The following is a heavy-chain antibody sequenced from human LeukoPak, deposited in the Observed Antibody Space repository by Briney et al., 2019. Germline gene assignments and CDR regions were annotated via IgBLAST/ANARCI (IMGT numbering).Heavy chain of an antibody. V-gene: IGHV3-15*01. D-gene: IGHD2/OR15-2a*01. J-gene: IGHJ4*02. CDR1: GFSFMNAW. CDR3: TTFYHEYSPY. Sequence: GGSLRLSCAASGFSFMNAWMIWVRQAPGKGLEWVGRIKSNADGGTPDYAAPARGRFTISRDDSKNTLYLQMNSPKTEDTAVYYCTTFYHEYSPYWGRGTLVTVSS. CDR2: IKSNADGGTP.